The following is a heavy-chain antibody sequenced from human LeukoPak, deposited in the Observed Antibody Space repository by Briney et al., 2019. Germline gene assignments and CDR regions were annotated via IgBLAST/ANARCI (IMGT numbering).Heavy chain of an antibody. J-gene: IGHJ5*01. CDR3: AKDRHAPGRYCSSTSCFPFDS. D-gene: IGHD2-2*01. CDR2: ISGSGGST. Sequence: GGSLRLSCAASGFTFSSYSMNWVRQAPGKGLEWVSGISGSGGSTYYADSVKGRFTISRDNTKNTLYLQMNSLRAEDTAVYYCAKDRHAPGRYCSSTSCFPFDSWGQGTLVTVSS. V-gene: IGHV3-23*01. CDR1: GFTFSSYS.